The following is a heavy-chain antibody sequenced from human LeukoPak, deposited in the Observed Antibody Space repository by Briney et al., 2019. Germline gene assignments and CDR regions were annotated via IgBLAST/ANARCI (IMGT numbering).Heavy chain of an antibody. D-gene: IGHD2-2*02. CDR2: ISGSSSSSDGGAI. CDR1: GFTFSTYS. V-gene: IGHV3-48*02. J-gene: IGHJ4*02. CDR3: ARGTGSASWYIDY. Sequence: GGSLRLSCTASGFTFSTYSMNWVRQAPGRGQEWVSYISGSSSSSDGGAIQYADSVKGRFSISSDNAKNSLYLQMNSLRDEDTAVYYCARGTGSASWYIDYWGQGTLVSVSS.